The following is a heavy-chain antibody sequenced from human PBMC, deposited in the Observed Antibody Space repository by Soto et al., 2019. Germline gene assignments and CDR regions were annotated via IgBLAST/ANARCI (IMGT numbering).Heavy chain of an antibody. Sequence: QVQLVQSGAEVKKPGASVKVSCKASGYTFTSYGISWVRQAPGQGLEWMGWISAYNGNTNYAQKLQGRVTMTTDTATSTAYMELKSLRSDDTAVYYCARDRYYDFWSGYHSDYWGQGTLVTVSS. J-gene: IGHJ4*02. V-gene: IGHV1-18*01. CDR1: GYTFTSYG. CDR2: ISAYNGNT. CDR3: ARDRYYDFWSGYHSDY. D-gene: IGHD3-3*01.